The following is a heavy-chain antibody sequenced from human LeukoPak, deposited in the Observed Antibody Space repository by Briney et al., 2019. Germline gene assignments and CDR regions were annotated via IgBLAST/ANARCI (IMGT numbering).Heavy chain of an antibody. Sequence: PGRSLRLSYAASGFTFSSYGMHWVRQAPGKGLEWVAVISYDGSNKYYADSVKGRFTISRDNSKNTLYLQMNSLRAEDTAVYYCAKGGGRSGCDYWGQGTLVTVSS. CDR3: AKGGGRSGCDY. D-gene: IGHD6-19*01. CDR2: ISYDGSNK. J-gene: IGHJ4*02. V-gene: IGHV3-30*18. CDR1: GFTFSSYG.